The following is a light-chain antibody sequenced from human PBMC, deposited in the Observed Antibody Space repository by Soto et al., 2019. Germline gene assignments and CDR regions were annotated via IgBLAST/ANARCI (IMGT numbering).Light chain of an antibody. Sequence: EIVLTQSPGTLSLPPGEIATLSFRASQSVRSTYLAWYQQKPGQAPRLLIYGASSRATGIPDRFAGSGSGTDFILTISRLEPEDFAVYYCQHYDTLSFGQGTRLEIK. V-gene: IGKV3-20*01. CDR1: QSVRSTY. J-gene: IGKJ5*01. CDR2: GAS. CDR3: QHYDTLS.